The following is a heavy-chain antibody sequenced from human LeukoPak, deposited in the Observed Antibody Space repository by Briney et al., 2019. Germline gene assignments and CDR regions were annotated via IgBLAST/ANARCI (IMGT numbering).Heavy chain of an antibody. J-gene: IGHJ5*02. Sequence: GASVKVSCKASGGTFSRNAINWVRQAPGQGLEWMGGIIPMFDTPNYAQKFQGRVTITADEFTTTAYMELSRLTSNDTAVYYCARRDTSGWNNWFDPWGQGTLVTVSS. CDR1: GGTFSRNA. D-gene: IGHD6-19*01. CDR2: IIPMFDTP. V-gene: IGHV1-69*13. CDR3: ARRDTSGWNNWFDP.